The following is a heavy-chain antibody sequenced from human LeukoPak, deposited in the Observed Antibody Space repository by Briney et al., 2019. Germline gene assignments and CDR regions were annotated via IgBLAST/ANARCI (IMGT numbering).Heavy chain of an antibody. CDR3: ARDSGGWSRGDLWFDP. D-gene: IGHD6-19*01. V-gene: IGHV4-59*01. J-gene: IGHJ5*02. CDR2: IYYSGST. CDR1: GGSLSSYY. Sequence: SETLSLTCTVSGGSLSSYYWSWIRQPPGKGLEWIGYIYYSGSTNYNPSLKSRVTISVDTSKNQFSLKLSSVTAADTAVYYCARDSGGWSRGDLWFDPWGQGTLVTVFS.